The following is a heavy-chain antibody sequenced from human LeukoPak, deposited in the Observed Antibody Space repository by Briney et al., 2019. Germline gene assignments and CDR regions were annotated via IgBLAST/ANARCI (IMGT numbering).Heavy chain of an antibody. J-gene: IGHJ1*01. CDR1: GFDFSEHE. CDR3: VRPSQGYFQN. CDR2: IRNKNHGYTT. D-gene: IGHD6-13*01. V-gene: IGHV3-72*01. Sequence: GGSLRLSCVASGFDFSEHEMDWVRQAPGRGHEWLARIRNKNHGYTTEYAASVKGRFTISRDDSSSSLRLQMNSLNTDDTAVYFCVRPSQGYFQNWGQGTLVTVSS.